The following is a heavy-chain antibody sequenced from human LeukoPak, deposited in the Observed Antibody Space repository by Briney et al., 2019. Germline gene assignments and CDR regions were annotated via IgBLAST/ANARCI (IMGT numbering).Heavy chain of an antibody. D-gene: IGHD4-17*01. CDR1: GFTFSSYG. CDR2: ISYDGSNK. CDR3: AKEEGSDYGDHGWFDP. V-gene: IGHV3-30*18. J-gene: IGHJ5*02. Sequence: GRSLRLSCAASGFTFSSYGMHWVRQAPGKGLEWVAVISYDGSNKYYADSVEGRFTISRDNSKNTLYLQMNSLRAEDTAVYYCAKEEGSDYGDHGWFDPWGQGTLVTVSS.